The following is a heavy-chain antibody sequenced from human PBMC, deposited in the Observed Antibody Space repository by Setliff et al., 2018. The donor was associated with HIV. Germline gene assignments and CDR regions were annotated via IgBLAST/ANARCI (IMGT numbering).Heavy chain of an antibody. J-gene: IGHJ6*02. CDR2: IIPILGMS. V-gene: IGHV1-69*10. CDR1: GGTFSIYA. CDR3: ARGGVCTSTRCGGNYYYGMDV. Sequence: ASVKVSCKASGGTFSIYAISWVRQAPGQGLEWMGGIIPILGMSIYAQKFQGSVTITADESTSTAYMELSSLRSDDTAVYYCARGGVCTSTRCGGNYYYGMDVWGQGTTVSVS. D-gene: IGHD2-2*01.